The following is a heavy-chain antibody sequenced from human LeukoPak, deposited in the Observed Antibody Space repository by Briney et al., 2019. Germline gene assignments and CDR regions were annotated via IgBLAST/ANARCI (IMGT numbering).Heavy chain of an antibody. V-gene: IGHV1-8*02. CDR2: MNPNSGNT. CDR3: ARGAYYDYVWGSYRHDYYYYYGMDV. Sequence: GASVKVSCKASGYTFTSYYMHWVRQAPGQGLEWMGWMNPNSGNTGYAQKFQGRVTMTRNTSISTAYMELSSLRSEDTAVYYCARGAYYDYVWGSYRHDYYYYYGMDVWGQGTTVTVSS. CDR1: GYTFTSYY. J-gene: IGHJ6*02. D-gene: IGHD3-16*02.